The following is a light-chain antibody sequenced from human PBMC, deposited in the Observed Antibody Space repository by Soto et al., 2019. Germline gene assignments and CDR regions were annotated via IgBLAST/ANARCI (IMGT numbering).Light chain of an antibody. CDR3: SSFTSSNTLL. Sequence: QPVLTQPASVSGSPGQSITISCTGTISDVGGYNYVSWYQQHPGKAPKLMIYEVSYRPSGVSNRFSGSKSGKTASLTISGLQAEDEADYYCSSFTSSNTLLFGGGTQLTVL. CDR2: EVS. J-gene: IGLJ2*01. V-gene: IGLV2-14*01. CDR1: ISDVGGYNY.